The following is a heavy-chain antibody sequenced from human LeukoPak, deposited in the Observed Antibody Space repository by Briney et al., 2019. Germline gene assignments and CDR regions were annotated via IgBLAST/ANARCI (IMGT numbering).Heavy chain of an antibody. CDR3: ARGVVTPSDAFDI. Sequence: SETLSLTCTVSGGSISSSSYYWGWIRQPPGKGLEWIGSIYYSGSTYYNPSLKSRVTISVDTSKNQFSLKLSSVTAADTAVYYCARGVVTPSDAFDIWGQGTMVTVSS. CDR1: GGSISSSSYY. D-gene: IGHD4-23*01. V-gene: IGHV4-39*07. J-gene: IGHJ3*02. CDR2: IYYSGST.